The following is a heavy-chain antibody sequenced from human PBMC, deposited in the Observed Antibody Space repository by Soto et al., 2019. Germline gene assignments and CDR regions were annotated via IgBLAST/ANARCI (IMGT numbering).Heavy chain of an antibody. CDR1: GFTFSYYA. CDR2: ISGNGGST. CDR3: VNTRSDASYYYDGMDV. Sequence: PGGSLRLSCSASGFTFSYYAMHWVRQAPGKGLEYVSAISGNGGSTYYADSVKGRFTISRDNSKKTLYLQMSSLRAEDTAVYYCVNTRSDASYYYDGMDVWGQGTTLTVYS. D-gene: IGHD3-3*01. V-gene: IGHV3-64D*06. J-gene: IGHJ6*02.